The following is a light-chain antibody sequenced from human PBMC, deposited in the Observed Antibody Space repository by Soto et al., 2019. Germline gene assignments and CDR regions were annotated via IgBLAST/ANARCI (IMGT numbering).Light chain of an antibody. CDR3: QQYNSYST. CDR1: QGISSW. V-gene: IGKV1-5*03. J-gene: IGKJ3*01. CDR2: KAS. Sequence: DIQMTQSPSALSASVGDRVTITCRGSQGISSWLAWYQQKPGKAPRLLIYKASSLESGVPSRFSGSGSGTEFTLTISSLQPDDFATYYCQQYNSYSTFGPGTKVDIK.